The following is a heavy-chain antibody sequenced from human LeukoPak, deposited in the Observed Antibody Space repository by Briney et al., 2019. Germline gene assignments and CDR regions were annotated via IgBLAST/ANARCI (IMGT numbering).Heavy chain of an antibody. CDR2: IKSDGSNI. CDR3: AKGTKPYSGYEVD. Sequence: PGGSLRLSCAASGFTFSSYWMHWVRQPPGKGLVWVSRIKSDGSNIVYADSVKGRFTISRDNAKNTLFLQMNSLRAEDTAVYYCAKGTKPYSGYEVDWGQGTLVTVSS. CDR1: GFTFSSYW. D-gene: IGHD5-12*01. V-gene: IGHV3-74*01. J-gene: IGHJ4*02.